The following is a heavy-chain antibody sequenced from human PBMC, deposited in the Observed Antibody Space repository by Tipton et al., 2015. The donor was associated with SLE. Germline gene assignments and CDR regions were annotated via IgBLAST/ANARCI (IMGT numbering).Heavy chain of an antibody. Sequence: GSLRLSCVASGFTFSSFEMHWARQVPGEGLEWVSYISSSGNIIYYVDSVKGRSTISRDKSKNTPYLQMNSLRAEDTAVYYCAREGIGSHDAFDIWGQGTMVTVSS. D-gene: IGHD1-26*01. CDR1: GFTFSSFE. CDR2: ISSSGNII. V-gene: IGHV3-48*03. CDR3: AREGIGSHDAFDI. J-gene: IGHJ3*02.